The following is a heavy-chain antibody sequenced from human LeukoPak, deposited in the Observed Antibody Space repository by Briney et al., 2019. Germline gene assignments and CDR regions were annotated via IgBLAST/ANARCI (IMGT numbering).Heavy chain of an antibody. J-gene: IGHJ4*02. CDR2: ISGSGGST. V-gene: IGHV3-23*01. Sequence: GGSLRLSCAASGFTVSSTYMSWVRQAPGKGLEWVSAISGSGGSTYYADSVKGRFTISRDNSKNTLYLQMNSLRAEDTAVYYCAKDRVRYSSSWYVGYWGQGTLVTVSS. D-gene: IGHD6-13*01. CDR1: GFTVSSTY. CDR3: AKDRVRYSSSWYVGY.